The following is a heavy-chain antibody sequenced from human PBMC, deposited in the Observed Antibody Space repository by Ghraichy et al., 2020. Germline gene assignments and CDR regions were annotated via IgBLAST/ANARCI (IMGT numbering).Heavy chain of an antibody. J-gene: IGHJ6*02. V-gene: IGHV3-74*01. D-gene: IGHD3-3*01. CDR1: GFTFSSYW. Sequence: LSLTCAASGFTFSSYWMHWVRQAPGKGLVWVSRINSDGSSTSYADSVKGRFTISRDNAKNTLYLQMNSLRAEDTAVYYCARDLTIFGVVIYYYGMDVWGQGTTVTVSS. CDR3: ARDLTIFGVVIYYYGMDV. CDR2: INSDGSST.